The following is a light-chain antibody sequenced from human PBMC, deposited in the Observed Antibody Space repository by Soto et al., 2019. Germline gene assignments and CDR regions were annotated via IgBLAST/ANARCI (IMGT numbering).Light chain of an antibody. CDR2: DVS. Sequence: QSALTQPASVSGSPGQSITISCTGTSSDVDGYNYVSWYQHHPGKAPKFLIYDVSNRPSGVSNRFSGSKSDNTASLTISGLQPEDEADYYCSSYTTSNTRQIVFGTGTKVTVL. V-gene: IGLV2-14*03. CDR3: SSYTTSNTRQIV. CDR1: SSDVDGYNY. J-gene: IGLJ1*01.